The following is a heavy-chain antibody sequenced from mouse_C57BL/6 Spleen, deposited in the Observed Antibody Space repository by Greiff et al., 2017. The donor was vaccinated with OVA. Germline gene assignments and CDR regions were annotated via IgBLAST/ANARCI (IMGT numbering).Heavy chain of an antibody. Sequence: DVKLVESGPELVKPGASVKMSCKASGYTFTDYNMHWVKQSHGQSLEWIGYINPNNGGTSYNQKFKGKATLTVNESSSTAYMELRSLTSEDSAVYYCARHSHYYAMDYWGQGTSVTVSS. J-gene: IGHJ4*01. CDR1: GYTFTDYN. CDR3: ARHSHYYAMDY. V-gene: IGHV1-22*01. CDR2: INPNNGGT.